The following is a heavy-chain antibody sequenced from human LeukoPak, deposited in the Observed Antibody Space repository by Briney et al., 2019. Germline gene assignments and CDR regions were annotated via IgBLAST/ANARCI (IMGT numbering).Heavy chain of an antibody. V-gene: IGHV4-34*01. J-gene: IGHJ4*02. D-gene: IGHD3-3*01. CDR2: IDHSGSA. CDR3: ARARRDSGYYRIDY. Sequence: SETLSLTCAVYGGSFSGYYWSWIRQPPGKGLEWLGEIDHSGSANYNPPPHRRVTISVDTSKNQFSLTLSAVTAADTAVYYCARARRDSGYYRIDYWGQGTLVTVSS. CDR1: GGSFSGYY.